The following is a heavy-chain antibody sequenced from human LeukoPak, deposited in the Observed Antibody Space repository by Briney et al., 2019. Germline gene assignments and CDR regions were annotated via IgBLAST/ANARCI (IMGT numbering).Heavy chain of an antibody. J-gene: IGHJ5*02. CDR3: ARDRAATEHWVEFDL. CDR1: GFSVRNYY. CDR2: IRDSGET. D-gene: IGHD3-3*02. V-gene: IGHV3-66*03. Sequence: GGSLRLFCAATGFSVRNYYMSWVRQAPGKGLEWVSLIRDSGETFYIDSVKGRFTISRDDSKNTVYLQMNRLRVEGTAVYFCARDRAATEHWVEFDLWGQGTLVTVSS.